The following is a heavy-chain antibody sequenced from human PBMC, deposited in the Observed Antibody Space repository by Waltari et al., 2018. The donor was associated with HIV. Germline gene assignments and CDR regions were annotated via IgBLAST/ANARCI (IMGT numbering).Heavy chain of an antibody. D-gene: IGHD3-3*01. CDR3: ARGLLRFLEWKTTNYGMDV. CDR2: INHSGST. J-gene: IGHJ6*02. Sequence: QVQLQQWGAGLLKPSETLSLTCAVYGGSFSGYYWSWIRQPPGKGLEWIGEINHSGSTNYNPSLKSRVTISVDTSKNQFSLKLSSVTAADTAVYYCARGLLRFLEWKTTNYGMDVWGQGTTVTVSS. V-gene: IGHV4-34*01. CDR1: GGSFSGYY.